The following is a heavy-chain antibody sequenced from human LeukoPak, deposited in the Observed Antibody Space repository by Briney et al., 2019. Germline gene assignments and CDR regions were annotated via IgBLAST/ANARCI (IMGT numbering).Heavy chain of an antibody. CDR3: ARDSGDYPEYWFDP. V-gene: IGHV3-30*03. J-gene: IGHJ5*02. CDR2: ISYDGSNK. CDR1: GFSFISYG. Sequence: GGSLRLSCAASGFSFISYGIHWVRQAPGKGLEWVAVISYDGSNKYYADSVKGRFTISRDNSKNTLYLQMSSLRPEDTAVYYCARDSGDYPEYWFDPWGQGTLVTVSS. D-gene: IGHD3-10*01.